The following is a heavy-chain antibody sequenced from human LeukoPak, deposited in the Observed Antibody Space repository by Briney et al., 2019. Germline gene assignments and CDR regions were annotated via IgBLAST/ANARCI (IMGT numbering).Heavy chain of an antibody. D-gene: IGHD3-22*01. CDR2: IYSGGST. CDR1: GFTVSTSY. Sequence: GGSLRLSCAASGFTVSTSYMSWVRQAPGKGLEWVSVIYSGGSTYYADSVRGRFTISRDNSKNTLYLQMDDLRAEDSAVYYCAKDARVGDSSGGVQGTLVTVSS. J-gene: IGHJ4*02. CDR3: AKDARVGDSSG. V-gene: IGHV3-53*01.